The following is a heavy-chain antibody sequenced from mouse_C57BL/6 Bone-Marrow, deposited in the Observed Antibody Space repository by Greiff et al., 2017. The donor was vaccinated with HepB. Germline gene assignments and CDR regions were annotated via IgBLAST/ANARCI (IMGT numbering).Heavy chain of an antibody. CDR2: INPNNGGT. CDR3: ARSGATVGEAYFDY. CDR1: GYTFTDYY. J-gene: IGHJ2*01. V-gene: IGHV1-26*01. D-gene: IGHD1-1*01. Sequence: VQLQQSGPELVKPGASVKISCKASGYTFTDYYMNWVKQSHGKSLEWIGDINPNNGGTSYNQKFKGKATLTVDKSSSTAYMELRSLTSEDSAVYYCARSGATVGEAYFDYWGQGTTLTVSS.